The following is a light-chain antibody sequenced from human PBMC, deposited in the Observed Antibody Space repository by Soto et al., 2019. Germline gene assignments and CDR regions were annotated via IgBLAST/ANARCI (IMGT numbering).Light chain of an antibody. J-gene: IGKJ1*01. CDR1: QSISTW. CDR2: KAS. V-gene: IGKV1-5*03. Sequence: DIQMTQSPSTLSASVGDRVTITCRASQSISTWLAWYQQKPGKAPKLLIYKASSLESGVPSRFSGSGSGTEFPLTISSRQPDHFARSYCQQYIPFWTFAQGTKAETK. CDR3: QQYIPFWT.